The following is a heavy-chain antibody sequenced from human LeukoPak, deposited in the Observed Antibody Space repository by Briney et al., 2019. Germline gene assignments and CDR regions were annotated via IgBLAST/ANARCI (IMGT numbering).Heavy chain of an antibody. CDR2: INHSGST. J-gene: IGHJ4*02. Sequence: SSETLSLTCAVYGGSFSGYYWSWIRQPPGKGLEWIGEINHSGSTNYNPSLKSRVAISVDTSKNQFSLKLSSVTAADTAVYYRARRDYWGQGTLVTVSS. CDR3: ARRDY. V-gene: IGHV4-34*01. CDR1: GGSFSGYY.